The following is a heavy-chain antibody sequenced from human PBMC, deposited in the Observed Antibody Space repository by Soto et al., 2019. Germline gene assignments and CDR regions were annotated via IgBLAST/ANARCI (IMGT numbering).Heavy chain of an antibody. J-gene: IGHJ5*02. D-gene: IGHD6-13*01. CDR1: GDSITSNSYF. CDR2: IYYSGTT. Sequence: PSETLSLTCTVSGDSITSNSYFWAWIRQPPGKGLEWIGSIYYSGTTYYNPSLKSRVTISVDRSKNQFSLKLSSVTAADTAVYYCARHPERIAQIGWFDPWGQGTLVTVSS. CDR3: ARHPERIAQIGWFDP. V-gene: IGHV4-39*01.